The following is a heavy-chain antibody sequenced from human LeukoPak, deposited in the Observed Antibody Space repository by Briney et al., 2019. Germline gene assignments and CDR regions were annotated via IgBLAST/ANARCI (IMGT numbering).Heavy chain of an antibody. CDR1: GFTFSSYA. V-gene: IGHV3-74*01. D-gene: IGHD2-15*01. CDR3: ARGIEAFDY. Sequence: GGSLRLSCAASGFTFSSYAMSWVRQAPGKGLVWVSRINSDGSSTTYADSVKGRFTISRDNAKNTLSLQMNSLRAEDTAVYYCARGIEAFDYWGQGTLVTVSA. CDR2: INSDGSST. J-gene: IGHJ4*02.